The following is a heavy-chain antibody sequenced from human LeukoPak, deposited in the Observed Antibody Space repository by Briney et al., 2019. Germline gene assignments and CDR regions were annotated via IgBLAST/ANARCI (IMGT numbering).Heavy chain of an antibody. J-gene: IGHJ6*02. D-gene: IGHD4-11*01. CDR3: AKDIDYSKTGGMDV. CDR2: ISWNSGSI. Sequence: TGGSLRLSCAASGFTFDDYAMHWVRQAPGKGLEWVSGISWNSGSIGYADSVKGRFTISRDNAKNSLYLQMNSLRAEDTALYYCAKDIDYSKTGGMDVWGQGTTVTVSS. CDR1: GFTFDDYA. V-gene: IGHV3-9*01.